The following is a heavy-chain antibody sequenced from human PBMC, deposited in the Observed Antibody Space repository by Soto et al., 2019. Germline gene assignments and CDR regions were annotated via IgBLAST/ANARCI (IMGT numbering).Heavy chain of an antibody. J-gene: IGHJ3*02. Sequence: ETLWLSCPVSGGSISSSSYYWGWIRQPPGKGLEWIASIFHTCGTYYNPSLKSRVTISVDTSNNQFSLRLNSVTAADTALYFCARTWLAGGTPADAFDIWGQGTMVTVSS. CDR2: IFHTCGT. CDR1: GGSISSSSYY. CDR3: ARTWLAGGTPADAFDI. D-gene: IGHD2-15*01. V-gene: IGHV4-39*07.